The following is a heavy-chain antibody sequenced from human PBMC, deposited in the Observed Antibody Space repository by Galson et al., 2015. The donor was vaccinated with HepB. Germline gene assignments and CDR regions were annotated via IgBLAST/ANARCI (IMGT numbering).Heavy chain of an antibody. V-gene: IGHV1-18*01. Sequence: SVKVSCKASGYTFTSYGISWVRQAPGQGLEWMGWISAYNGNTNYAQKLQGRVTMTTDTSTSTAYMELRSLRSDDTAVYYCARAIAAAGHSNWFDPWGQGTLVTVSS. CDR3: ARAIAAAGHSNWFDP. CDR2: ISAYNGNT. CDR1: GYTFTSYG. J-gene: IGHJ5*02. D-gene: IGHD6-13*01.